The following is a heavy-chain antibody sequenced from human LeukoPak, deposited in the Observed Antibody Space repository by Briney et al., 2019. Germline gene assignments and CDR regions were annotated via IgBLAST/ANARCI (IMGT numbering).Heavy chain of an antibody. CDR2: INHSGST. CDR1: GGSFSGYY. Sequence: KPSETLSLTCAVYGGSFSGYYWSGIRQPPGKGLEWIGEINHSGSTNYNPSLKSRVTISVDTSKNQFSLKLSSVTAADTAVYYCARDRYGGYFDYWGQGTLVTVSS. CDR3: ARDRYGGYFDY. J-gene: IGHJ4*02. V-gene: IGHV4-34*01. D-gene: IGHD3-10*01.